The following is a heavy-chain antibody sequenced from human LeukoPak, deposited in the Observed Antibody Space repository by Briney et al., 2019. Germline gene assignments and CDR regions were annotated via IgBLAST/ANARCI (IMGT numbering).Heavy chain of an antibody. J-gene: IGHJ4*02. Sequence: PGGSLRLSCAASGFTFDDYAMHWVRQAPGKGLEWVSLISGDCGSTYYADSVKGRFTISRDNSKNSLYLQMNSLRTEDTALYYCAKGIRSTNGYSSGWSHLFDYWGQGTLVTVSS. CDR1: GFTFDDYA. V-gene: IGHV3-43*02. D-gene: IGHD6-19*01. CDR2: ISGDCGST. CDR3: AKGIRSTNGYSSGWSHLFDY.